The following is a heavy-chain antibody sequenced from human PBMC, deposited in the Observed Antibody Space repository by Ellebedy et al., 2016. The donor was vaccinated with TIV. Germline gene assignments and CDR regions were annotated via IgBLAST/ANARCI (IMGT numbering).Heavy chain of an antibody. V-gene: IGHV4-30-4*01. J-gene: IGHJ5*02. Sequence: SETLSLTCTVSGGSVSSGDYYWSWIRQPPGKGLEWIGYIHHSGISHYSPSLRSRTTISLATSKNHFSLNVTSVTAADTAVYYCARDPSNWFDPWGQGILVTVSS. CDR2: IHHSGIS. CDR3: ARDPSNWFDP. CDR1: GGSVSSGDYY.